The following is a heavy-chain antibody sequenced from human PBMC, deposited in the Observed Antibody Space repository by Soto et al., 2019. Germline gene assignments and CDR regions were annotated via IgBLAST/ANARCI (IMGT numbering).Heavy chain of an antibody. Sequence: EVQLVESGGGLVQPGGSLRLSCAASGFTFSSYWMSWVRQAPGKGLEWVANIKQDGSEKYYVDSVKGRFTISRDNAKNSLYLQMNSLRAEDTAVYYCAEMIWVNAGSLDYWGQGTLVTVSS. CDR2: IKQDGSEK. V-gene: IGHV3-7*01. D-gene: IGHD3-16*01. CDR3: AEMIWVNAGSLDY. J-gene: IGHJ4*02. CDR1: GFTFSSYW.